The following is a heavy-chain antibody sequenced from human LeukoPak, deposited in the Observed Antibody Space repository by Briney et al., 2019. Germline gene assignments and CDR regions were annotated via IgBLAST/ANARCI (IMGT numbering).Heavy chain of an antibody. CDR1: GGSISSGGYY. CDR2: IYYSGST. CDR3: ARDYYDSSGYYSPAFDY. Sequence: SETLSLTCTVSGGSISSGGYYWSWIRQRPGKGLEWIGYIYYSGSTYYNPSLKSRVTISVDTSKNQFSLKLSSVTAADTAVYYCARDYYDSSGYYSPAFDYWGQGTLVTVSS. J-gene: IGHJ4*02. D-gene: IGHD3-22*01. V-gene: IGHV4-31*03.